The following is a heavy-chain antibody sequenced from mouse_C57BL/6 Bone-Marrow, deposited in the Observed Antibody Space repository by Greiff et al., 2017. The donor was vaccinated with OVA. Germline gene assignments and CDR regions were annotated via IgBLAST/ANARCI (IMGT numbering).Heavy chain of an antibody. V-gene: IGHV1-31*01. CDR1: GYSFTGYY. Sequence: VQLQQSGPELVKPGASVKISCKASGYSFTGYYMHWVKQSHGNILDWIGYIYPYNGVSSYNQKFKGKATLTVDKSSSTAYMELRSLTSEDSAVYDGERENYGNYEAWFANWGQGTLVTVSA. D-gene: IGHD2-1*01. J-gene: IGHJ3*01. CDR3: ERENYGNYEAWFAN. CDR2: IYPYNGVS.